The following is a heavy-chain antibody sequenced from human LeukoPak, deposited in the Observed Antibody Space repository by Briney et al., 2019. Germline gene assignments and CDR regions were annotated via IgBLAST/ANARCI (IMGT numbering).Heavy chain of an antibody. D-gene: IGHD2-2*01. Sequence: SGPALVKPTQTLTLTCSFSGFSLSTSGMWVSWIRQPPGKALEWLARIDWDDDKYYSTSLKTRLTISKGTSKNQVVLTMTNMDPVDTATYYCARIYRYCSTTSCYVPDYWGQGTLVTVSS. J-gene: IGHJ4*02. V-gene: IGHV2-70*11. CDR1: GFSLSTSGMW. CDR2: IDWDDDK. CDR3: ARIYRYCSTTSCYVPDY.